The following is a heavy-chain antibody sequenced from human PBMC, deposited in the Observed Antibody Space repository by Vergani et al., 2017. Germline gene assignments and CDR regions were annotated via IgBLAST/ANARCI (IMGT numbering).Heavy chain of an antibody. J-gene: IGHJ5*02. CDR2: INPNSGGT. Sequence: QVQLVQSGAEVKKPGASVKVSCKASGYTFTSYGISWVRQAPGQGLEWMGWINPNSGGTNYAQKFQGRVTMTRDTSISTAYMELSRLRSDDTAVYYCAREYDFWSSGWFDPWGQGILVTVSS. V-gene: IGHV1-2*02. CDR1: GYTFTSYG. D-gene: IGHD3-3*01. CDR3: AREYDFWSSGWFDP.